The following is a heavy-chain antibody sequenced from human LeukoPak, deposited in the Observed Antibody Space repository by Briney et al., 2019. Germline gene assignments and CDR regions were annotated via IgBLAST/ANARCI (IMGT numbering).Heavy chain of an antibody. CDR1: GGSISSSSYY. CDR3: AREGGPYCSSTSCLYYFDY. J-gene: IGHJ4*02. Sequence: SETLSLTCTVSGGSISSSSYYWGWIRQPPGKGLEWIGSIYYSGSTNYNPSLKSRVTISVDTSKNQFSLKLSSVTAADTAVYYCAREGGPYCSSTSCLYYFDYWGQGTLVTVSS. CDR2: IYYSGST. V-gene: IGHV4-39*07. D-gene: IGHD2-2*01.